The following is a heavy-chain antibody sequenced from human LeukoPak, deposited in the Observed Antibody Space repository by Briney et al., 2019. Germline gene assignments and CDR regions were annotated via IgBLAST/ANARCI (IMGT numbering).Heavy chain of an antibody. J-gene: IGHJ4*02. V-gene: IGHV3-48*04. D-gene: IGHD3-10*01. CDR1: GFTFSSYS. CDR2: VSSSSSTI. CDR3: ARDPTSDYYGSGSYLDY. Sequence: GGSLRLSCAASGFTFSSYSMNWVRQAPGKGLEWVSYVSSSSSTIYYADSVKGRFTISRDNAMNSLYLQMNSLRAEDTAVYYCARDPTSDYYGSGSYLDYWGQGTLVTVSS.